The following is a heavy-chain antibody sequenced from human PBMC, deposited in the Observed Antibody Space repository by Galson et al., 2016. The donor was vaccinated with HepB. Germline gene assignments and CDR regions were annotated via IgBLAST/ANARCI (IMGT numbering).Heavy chain of an antibody. Sequence: SLRLSCAASGFKFDDHAMHWVRQAPGKGLEWVSGISWSSNSVGYADSVKGRFTISRDDAKNSLYLRMNSLRAEDTAFYYCAKGRRPPPRGLQLRRGQDYFLSWGQGTLVTVSS. J-gene: IGHJ4*02. CDR2: ISWSSNSV. V-gene: IGHV3-9*01. CDR3: AKGRRPPPRGLQLRRGQDYFLS. D-gene: IGHD1-1*01. CDR1: GFKFDDHA.